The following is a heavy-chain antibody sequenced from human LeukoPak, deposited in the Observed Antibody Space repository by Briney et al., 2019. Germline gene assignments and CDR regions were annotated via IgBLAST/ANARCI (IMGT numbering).Heavy chain of an antibody. CDR1: GGSISSSSYY. CDR3: ARRNAAYYFDY. Sequence: SETLSLTCTVSGGSISSSSYYWGWIRQPPGKGLEWIGSIYYSGSPYYNPSLKSRVTISVDTSKNQFSLKLSSVTAADTAVYYCARRNAAYYFDYWGQGTLVTVSS. J-gene: IGHJ4*02. CDR2: IYYSGSP. V-gene: IGHV4-39*01. D-gene: IGHD6-25*01.